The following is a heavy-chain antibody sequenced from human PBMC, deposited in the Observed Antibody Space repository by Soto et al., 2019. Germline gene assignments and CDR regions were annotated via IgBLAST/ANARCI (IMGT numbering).Heavy chain of an antibody. Sequence: ASVKVSCKASGYTFTSYDINWVRQATGQGLEWMGWMNPNSGNTGYAQKFQGRVTMTRNTSISTAYMELSSLRSEDTAVYYCARGPYYDFWSGYWYYYYGMDAWGQRTTVTVSS. J-gene: IGHJ6*02. D-gene: IGHD3-3*01. CDR3: ARGPYYDFWSGYWYYYYGMDA. V-gene: IGHV1-8*01. CDR1: GYTFTSYD. CDR2: MNPNSGNT.